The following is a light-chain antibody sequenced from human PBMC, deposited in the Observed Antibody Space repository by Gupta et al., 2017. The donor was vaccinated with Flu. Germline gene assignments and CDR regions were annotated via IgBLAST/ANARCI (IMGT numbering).Light chain of an antibody. Sequence: ITISCTGTSSDVGSYKFVSWYQQFPGKAPKLIIYEGSKRPAGVSNRFSGSKSANTASLTISGLQAEDEADYYCCSYAGSSTFEVFGSGTKVTVL. J-gene: IGLJ1*01. CDR3: CSYAGSSTFEV. CDR1: SSDVGSYKF. CDR2: EGS. V-gene: IGLV2-23*03.